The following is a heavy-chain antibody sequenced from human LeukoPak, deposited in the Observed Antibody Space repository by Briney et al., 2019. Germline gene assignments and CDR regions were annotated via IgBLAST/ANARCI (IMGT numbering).Heavy chain of an antibody. J-gene: IGHJ6*02. V-gene: IGHV1-2*04. D-gene: IGHD5-24*01. CDR2: INPNSGGT. Sequence: ASVKVSCKASGYTFTGYYMHWVRQAPGQGLEWMGWINPNSGGTNYAQKFQGWVTMTRDTSISTAYMELSRLRSDDTAVYYCARGTDGYYYYGMDVWGQGTTVTVSS. CDR1: GYTFTGYY. CDR3: ARGTDGYYYYGMDV.